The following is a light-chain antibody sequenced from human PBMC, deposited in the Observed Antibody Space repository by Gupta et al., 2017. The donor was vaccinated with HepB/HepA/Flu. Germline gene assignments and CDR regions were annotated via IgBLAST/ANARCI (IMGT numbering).Light chain of an antibody. J-gene: IGKJ2*01. Sequence: DIQMTQSPSTLSASVGDRVTITCRASQSISSWLAWYQQKPGKAPKIMIYKASSLESGVPSRFSGSGSGTEFTLTINSLQPDDFATYYCQQDNSYPYTFGQGTKLEIK. CDR1: QSISSW. V-gene: IGKV1-5*03. CDR2: KAS. CDR3: QQDNSYPYT.